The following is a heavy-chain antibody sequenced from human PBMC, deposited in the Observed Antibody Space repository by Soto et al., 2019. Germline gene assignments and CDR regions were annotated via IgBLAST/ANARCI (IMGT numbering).Heavy chain of an antibody. CDR1: GYTLNTYY. CDR2: IYPSGGGS. Sequence: QVQLVQSGAEVKKPGASVKVSCKPSGYTLNTYYLHWVRQAPGQGPARMGIIYPSGGGSTYAQKSLGRVTMTSDTSTSTVFMELSSLRSADTAVYYCARGGHIAVVTASFDYWGQGTLVTVSS. J-gene: IGHJ4*02. D-gene: IGHD2-21*02. CDR3: ARGGHIAVVTASFDY. V-gene: IGHV1-46*02.